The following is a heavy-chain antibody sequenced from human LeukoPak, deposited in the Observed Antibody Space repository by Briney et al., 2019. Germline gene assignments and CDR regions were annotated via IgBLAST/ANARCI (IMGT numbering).Heavy chain of an antibody. D-gene: IGHD2-15*01. CDR1: GFTFSSHA. CDR2: IRTTGGST. V-gene: IGHV3-23*01. J-gene: IGHJ4*02. CDR3: VKDEKTGGTVSSFDY. Sequence: QTGGSLRLSCAASGFTFSSHAMSWVRQAPGKGLEWVSSIRTTGGSTYYAESVKGRFTISRDNSQTTLYLQMNSLRGEDTAVYYCVKDEKTGGTVSSFDYWGQGTLVTVSS.